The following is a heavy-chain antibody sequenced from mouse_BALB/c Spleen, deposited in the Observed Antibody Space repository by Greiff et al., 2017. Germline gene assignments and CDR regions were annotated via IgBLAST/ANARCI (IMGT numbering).Heavy chain of an antibody. V-gene: IGHV5-6*01. J-gene: IGHJ4*01. D-gene: IGHD4-1*01. CDR2: ISSGGSYT. CDR1: GFTFSSYG. CDR3: ARRTGTSAMDY. Sequence: EVQVVESGGDLVKPGGSLKLSCAASGFTFSSYGMSWVRQTPDKRLEWVATISSGGSYTYYPDSVKGRFTISRDNAKNTLYLQMSSLKSEDTAMYYCARRTGTSAMDYWGQGTSVTVSS.